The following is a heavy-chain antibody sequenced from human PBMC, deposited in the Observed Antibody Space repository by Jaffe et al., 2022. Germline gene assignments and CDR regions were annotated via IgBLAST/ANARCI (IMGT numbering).Heavy chain of an antibody. D-gene: IGHD3-16*01. CDR3: ARGGGVS. J-gene: IGHJ5*02. CDR2: IEQDGSGD. Sequence: EVLLVESGGGLVQPGGSLRLSCAASGFTFSSSWMTWVRQAPGKGLEGVANIEQDGSGDYYVDSVKGRFTISRDNSNKSLYLQMNSLRAEDSAVYYCARGGGVSWGQGTLVTVSS. CDR1: GFTFSSSW. V-gene: IGHV3-7*01.